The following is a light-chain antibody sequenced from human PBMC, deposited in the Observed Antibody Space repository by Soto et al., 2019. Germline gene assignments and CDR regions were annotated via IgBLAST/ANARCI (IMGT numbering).Light chain of an antibody. CDR1: QSVSSNN. CDR2: GAS. CDR3: QQYGRSPFT. J-gene: IGKJ3*01. V-gene: IGKV3-20*01. Sequence: EIVLTQSPGTLSLSPGERATLSCRASQSVSSNNLAWYQQRPGQAPRVVIYGASTRATGIPERFSGSGCGTDFTLTISRLEHEDVAVYYCQQYGRSPFTFGPGTKVDIK.